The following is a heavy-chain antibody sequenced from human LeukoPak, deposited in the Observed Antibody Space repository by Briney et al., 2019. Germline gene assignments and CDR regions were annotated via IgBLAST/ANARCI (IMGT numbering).Heavy chain of an antibody. V-gene: IGHV1-69*13. Sequence: SVKVSCKTSGYTFTNSGFSWVRQAPGQGLEWMGGIIPIFGTANYAQKFQGKVTITADESTSTAYMELSSLRSEDTAVYYCARPQRGYSYGFDYWGQGTLVTVSS. D-gene: IGHD5-18*01. CDR2: IIPIFGTA. CDR1: GYTFTNSG. J-gene: IGHJ4*02. CDR3: ARPQRGYSYGFDY.